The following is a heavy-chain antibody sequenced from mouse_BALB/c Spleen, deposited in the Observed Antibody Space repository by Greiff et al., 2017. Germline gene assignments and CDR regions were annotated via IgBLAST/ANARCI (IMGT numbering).Heavy chain of an antibody. Sequence: EVMLVESGGGLVKPGGSLKLSCAASGFTFSDYYMYWVRQTPEKRLEWVATISDGGSYTYYPDSVKGRFTISRDNAKNNLYLQMSSLKSEDTAMYYCARGGSSGYGAMDYWGQGTSVTVSS. V-gene: IGHV5-4*02. D-gene: IGHD3-1*01. CDR3: ARGGSSGYGAMDY. CDR2: ISDGGSYT. J-gene: IGHJ4*01. CDR1: GFTFSDYY.